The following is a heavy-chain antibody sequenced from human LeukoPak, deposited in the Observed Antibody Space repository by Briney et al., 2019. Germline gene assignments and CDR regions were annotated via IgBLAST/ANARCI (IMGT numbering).Heavy chain of an antibody. Sequence: GASVKVSCKASGYTFTSYDINWVRQATGQGLEWMGWMNPNSGNTGYAQKFQGRVTMTRNTSISTAYMELSSLRSEDTAVYYCARVRAYYDSSGYPYYYYGMDVWAKGPRSPSP. CDR3: ARVRAYYDSSGYPYYYYGMDV. D-gene: IGHD3-22*01. V-gene: IGHV1-8*01. J-gene: IGHJ6*02. CDR1: GYTFTSYD. CDR2: MNPNSGNT.